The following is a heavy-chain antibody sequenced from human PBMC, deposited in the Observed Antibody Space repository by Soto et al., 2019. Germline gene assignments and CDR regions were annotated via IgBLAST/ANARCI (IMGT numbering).Heavy chain of an antibody. CDR1: GFTFSSYG. J-gene: IGHJ4*02. CDR3: AKTYYDFWSGYYTPFYFDY. Sequence: GGSLRLSCAASGFTFSSYGMHWVRQAPGKGLEWVAVISYDGSNKYYADSVKGRFTISRDNSKNTLYLQMNSLRAEDTAVYYCAKTYYDFWSGYYTPFYFDYWGQGTLVTVSS. D-gene: IGHD3-3*01. CDR2: ISYDGSNK. V-gene: IGHV3-30*18.